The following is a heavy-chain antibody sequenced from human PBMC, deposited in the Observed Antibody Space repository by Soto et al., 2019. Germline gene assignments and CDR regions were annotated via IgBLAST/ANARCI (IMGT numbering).Heavy chain of an antibody. J-gene: IGHJ5*02. CDR3: ARAWNTMVRGVISWFDP. CDR1: GYTFTSYG. Sequence: ASVKVSCKASGYTFTSYGISWVRQAPGQGLEWMGWISAYNGNTNYAQKLQGRVTMTTDTSTSTAYMELRSLRSDDTAVYYCARAWNTMVRGVISWFDPWGQGTLVTVSS. CDR2: ISAYNGNT. V-gene: IGHV1-18*01. D-gene: IGHD3-10*01.